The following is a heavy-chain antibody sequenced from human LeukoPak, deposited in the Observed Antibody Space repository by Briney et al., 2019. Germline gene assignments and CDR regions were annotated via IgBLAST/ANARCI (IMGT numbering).Heavy chain of an antibody. V-gene: IGHV4-59*01. Sequence: SETLSLTCTVSGGSISSYYWSWIRQPPGKGLEWIGYIYSSGSTNYNTSLKSRVTISVDTSKNQFSLKLSSVTAADTAVYYCATRYGSGGSQFFDYWGQGTLVTVSS. D-gene: IGHD3-10*01. CDR2: IYSSGST. CDR3: ATRYGSGGSQFFDY. CDR1: GGSISSYY. J-gene: IGHJ4*02.